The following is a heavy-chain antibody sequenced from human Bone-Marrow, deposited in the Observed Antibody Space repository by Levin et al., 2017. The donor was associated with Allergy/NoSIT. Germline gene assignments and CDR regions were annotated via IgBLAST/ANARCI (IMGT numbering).Heavy chain of an antibody. Sequence: GGSLRLSCAASGFTFDDYAMHWVRQAPGKGLEWVSGISWNSGSIGYADSVKGRFTISRDNAKNSLYLQMNSLRAEDTALYYCAKAAYGGNSGTRSFDYWGQGTLVTVSS. CDR3: AKAAYGGNSGTRSFDY. CDR2: ISWNSGSI. CDR1: GFTFDDYA. V-gene: IGHV3-9*01. J-gene: IGHJ4*02. D-gene: IGHD4-23*01.